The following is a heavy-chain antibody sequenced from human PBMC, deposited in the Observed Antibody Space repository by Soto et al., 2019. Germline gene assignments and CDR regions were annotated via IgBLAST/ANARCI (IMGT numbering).Heavy chain of an antibody. J-gene: IGHJ4*02. Sequence: GGSLRLSCAASGFTFSSYAMSWVRQAPGKGLEWVSAISGSGGSTYYADSVKGRFTISRDNSKNTLYRQMNSLRAEDTAVYYCAKDRALLWFGELQYFDYWGQGTLVTVSS. CDR3: AKDRALLWFGELQYFDY. CDR2: ISGSGGST. V-gene: IGHV3-23*01. CDR1: GFTFSSYA. D-gene: IGHD3-10*01.